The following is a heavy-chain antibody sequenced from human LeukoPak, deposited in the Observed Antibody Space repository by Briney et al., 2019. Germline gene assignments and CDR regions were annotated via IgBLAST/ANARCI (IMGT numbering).Heavy chain of an antibody. J-gene: IGHJ3*02. CDR2: TNSDGSST. V-gene: IGHV3-74*01. CDR3: VRDGYSYGFMLAFDI. D-gene: IGHD5-18*01. Sequence: PGGSLRLSCAASGFTFSGYWMHWVRQAPGKGLVWVSRTNSDGSSTSYADSVKGRFTISRDSAKNTLYLQMNSLRAEDTAVYYCVRDGYSYGFMLAFDIWGLGTRVTVSS. CDR1: GFTFSGYW.